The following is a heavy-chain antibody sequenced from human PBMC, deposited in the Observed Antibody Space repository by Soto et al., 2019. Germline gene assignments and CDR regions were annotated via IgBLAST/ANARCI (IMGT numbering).Heavy chain of an antibody. V-gene: IGHV1-46*01. CDR1: GYTFTSYY. Sequence: ASVKVSCKASGYTFTSYYMHWVRQAPGQGLEWMGIINPSGGSTSYAQKFQGRVTMTRDTSISTAYMELSRLRSDDTAVYYCATDLGTTMARHWGQGTLVTVSS. CDR2: INPSGGST. D-gene: IGHD1-1*01. CDR3: ATDLGTTMARH. J-gene: IGHJ4*02.